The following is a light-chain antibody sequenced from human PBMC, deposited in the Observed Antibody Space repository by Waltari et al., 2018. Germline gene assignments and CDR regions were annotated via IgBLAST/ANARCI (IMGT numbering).Light chain of an antibody. V-gene: IGLV2-14*03. J-gene: IGLJ2*01. CDR1: SSDVGGYHY. Sequence: QSALTQPASVSGSPGQSITVSCTGSSSDVGGYHYVSRDPQHPGKAPTPMLYDVTNRPCGVSSRFSGSKSGNTASLAISGLQAEDEADYYCSSYTSSNTLVFGGGTKVTVL. CDR3: SSYTSSNTLV. CDR2: DVT.